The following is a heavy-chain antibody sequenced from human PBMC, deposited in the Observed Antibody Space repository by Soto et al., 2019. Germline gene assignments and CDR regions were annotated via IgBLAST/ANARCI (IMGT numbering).Heavy chain of an antibody. CDR3: ARDDPSHECSGGSCYTHY. Sequence: QVQLVQSGAEVKKPGSSVKVSCKASGGTFSSYTISWVRQAPGQGLEWMGRIIPILGIANYAQKFQGRVTITADKSTSTAYMELSSLRSEDTAVYYCARDDPSHECSGGSCYTHYWGQGTLVTVSS. V-gene: IGHV1-69*08. J-gene: IGHJ4*02. CDR1: GGTFSSYT. D-gene: IGHD2-15*01. CDR2: IIPILGIA.